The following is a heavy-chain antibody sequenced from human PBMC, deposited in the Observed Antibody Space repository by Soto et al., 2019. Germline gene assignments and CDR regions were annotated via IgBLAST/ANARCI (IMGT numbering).Heavy chain of an antibody. V-gene: IGHV1-18*01. CDR2: ISAYNGNT. CDR3: ARDHVMRGSYYDY. CDR1: GYIFTSYG. D-gene: IGHD1-26*01. Sequence: QVQLVQSGAEVKKPGASVKVSCKASGYIFTSYGISWVRQAPGQGLEWMGWISAYNGNTNYAQNLQGRVTMTTDTATSTASMELRSQRSDDTDVYYGARDHVMRGSYYDYRGQGTLVTVSS. J-gene: IGHJ4*02.